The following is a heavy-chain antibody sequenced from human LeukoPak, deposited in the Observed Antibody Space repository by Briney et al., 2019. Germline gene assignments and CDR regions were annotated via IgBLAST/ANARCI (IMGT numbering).Heavy chain of an antibody. CDR1: GFTFSDYY. D-gene: IGHD3-22*01. CDR2: ISSSGSTI. Sequence: GGSLRLSCAASGFTFSDYYMSWIRQAPGKGLEWVSYISSSGSTIYYADSVRGRFTISRDNAKNSLYLQMNSLRAEDTAVYYCASGYYDSSGYYDYWGQGTLVTVSS. J-gene: IGHJ4*02. V-gene: IGHV3-11*01. CDR3: ASGYYDSSGYYDY.